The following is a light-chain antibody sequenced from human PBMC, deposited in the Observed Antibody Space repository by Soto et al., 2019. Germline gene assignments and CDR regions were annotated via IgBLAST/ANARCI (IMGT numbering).Light chain of an antibody. J-gene: IGKJ1*01. V-gene: IGKV3-11*01. CDR1: QSVRSS. Sequence: EILSTQSPATLSLSPGERATLSCRASQSVRSSLAWYQQKPGQAPRLLIYDASTRATGISGRFSGSGSGTDFTLTISNLEPEDFAVYYCQQRSSWPWTFGQGAKVEIK. CDR3: QQRSSWPWT. CDR2: DAS.